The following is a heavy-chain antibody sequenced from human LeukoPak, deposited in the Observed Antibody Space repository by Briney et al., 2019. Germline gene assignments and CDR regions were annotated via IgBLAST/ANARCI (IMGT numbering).Heavy chain of an antibody. J-gene: IGHJ4*02. CDR2: INPSGGST. D-gene: IGHD6-19*01. Sequence: ASVRVSCKTSGYIFTNYGVSWVRQAPGQGLEWMGIINPSGGSTSYAQKFQGRVTMTRDTSTSTVYMELSSLRSEDTAVYYCAREWLAVAGLDYWGQGTLVTVSS. CDR3: AREWLAVAGLDY. CDR1: GYIFTNYG. V-gene: IGHV1-46*01.